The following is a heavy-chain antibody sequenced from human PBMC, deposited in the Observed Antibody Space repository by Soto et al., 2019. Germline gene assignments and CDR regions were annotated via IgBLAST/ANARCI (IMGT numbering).Heavy chain of an antibody. CDR3: ARHPSNFWFDP. D-gene: IGHD4-4*01. CDR2: IYHSGST. V-gene: IGHV4-30-2*03. J-gene: IGHJ5*02. CDR1: GGSIRSGGYS. Sequence: SETLSLTCAVSGGSIRSGGYSWSWIRQPPGKGLEWIGYIYHSGSTYYNPSLKSRVTVSVDTSKNHFSLRLSSVTAADTAVYYCARHPSNFWFDPWGQGTLVTVSS.